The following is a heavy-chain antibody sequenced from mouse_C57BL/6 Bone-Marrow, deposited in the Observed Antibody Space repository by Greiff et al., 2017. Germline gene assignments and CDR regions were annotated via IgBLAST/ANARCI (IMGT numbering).Heavy chain of an antibody. CDR3: ARDRYGSSPFDY. D-gene: IGHD1-1*01. V-gene: IGHV5-4*01. CDR1: GFTFSSYA. Sequence: EVKLQESGGGLVKPGGSLKLSCAASGFTFSSYAMSWVRQTPEKRLEWVATISDGGSYTYYPDNVKGRFTISRDNAKNNLYLQMSHLKSEDTAMYYCARDRYGSSPFDYWGQGTTLTVSS. CDR2: ISDGGSYT. J-gene: IGHJ2*01.